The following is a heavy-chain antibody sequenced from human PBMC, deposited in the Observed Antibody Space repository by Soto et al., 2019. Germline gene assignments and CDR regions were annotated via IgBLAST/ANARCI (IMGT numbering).Heavy chain of an antibody. V-gene: IGHV4-59*08. J-gene: IGHJ4*02. D-gene: IGHD2-21*02. CDR3: ARQRNSVVTQAYFDV. CDR2: IYYSGST. CDR1: GGSISSYY. Sequence: SETLSLTCTVSGGSISSYYWSWIRQPPGKGLEWIGYIYYSGSTNYNPSLKSRVTISVDTSKDQFSLKLKYVTAADTALYFCARQRNSVVTQAYFDVWGQGSMVTVSS.